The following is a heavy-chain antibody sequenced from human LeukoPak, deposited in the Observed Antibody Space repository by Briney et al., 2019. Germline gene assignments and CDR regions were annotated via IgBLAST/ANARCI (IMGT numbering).Heavy chain of an antibody. CDR1: GYTFTDYY. Sequence: ASVRGSCKASGYTFTDYYMHWVRQAPGQGLEWMGWINPNSGDTKYAQKFQGWVTMTRDTSISTAYMELSRLRSDDTAVYYCASCSSYYYILTGYYQTYYFDYWGQGTLVTVSS. D-gene: IGHD3-9*01. J-gene: IGHJ4*02. V-gene: IGHV1-2*04. CDR2: INPNSGDT. CDR3: ASCSSYYYILTGYYQTYYFDY.